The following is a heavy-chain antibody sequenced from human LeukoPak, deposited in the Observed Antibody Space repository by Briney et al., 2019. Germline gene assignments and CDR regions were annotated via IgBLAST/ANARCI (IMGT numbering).Heavy chain of an antibody. D-gene: IGHD3-10*01. V-gene: IGHV4-59*01. CDR2: IYYSGSI. J-gene: IGHJ5*02. CDR3: ATSRSLWGNWFDP. CDR1: GGSISSYY. Sequence: SETLSLTCTVSGGSISSYYWSWIRQPPGKGLEWIGYIYYSGSINYNPSLKSRVTISVDTSKNQFSLKLSSVTAADTAVYYCATSRSLWGNWFDPWGQGTLVTVSS.